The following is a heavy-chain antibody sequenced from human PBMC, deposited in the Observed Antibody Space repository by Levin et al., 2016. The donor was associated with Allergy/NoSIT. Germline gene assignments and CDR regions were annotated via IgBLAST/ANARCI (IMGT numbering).Heavy chain of an antibody. CDR1: GSTFRNFA. D-gene: IGHD3-16*01. CDR3: TRDLYLWYFDY. Sequence: GGSLRLSCTASGSTFRNFAWSWVRQAPGKGLEWVSGISGSGDSTYYADSVKGRFTISTDTSKDTVYLQMSSLRVDDTAVYYCTRDLYLWYFDYWGQGALVTVSS. CDR2: ISGSGDST. J-gene: IGHJ4*02. V-gene: IGHV3-23*01.